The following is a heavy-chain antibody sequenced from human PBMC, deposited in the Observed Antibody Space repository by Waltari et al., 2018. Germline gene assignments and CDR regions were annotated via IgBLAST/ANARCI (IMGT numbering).Heavy chain of an antibody. CDR2: MRSNYYTGGT. CDR1: GFTFRTYA. Sequence: EVQLVESGGDMVQPGRSLRLSCTGSGFTFRTYAIHWVRQAPGKGLEWVGCMRSNYYTGGTSCAASVGSIFTISRDDSKRTAYLQMNALQTDDSATYYCTREDDGNDSGAFDLWGQGTLVTVSS. CDR3: TREDDGNDSGAFDL. D-gene: IGHD5-12*01. J-gene: IGHJ3*01. V-gene: IGHV3-49*04.